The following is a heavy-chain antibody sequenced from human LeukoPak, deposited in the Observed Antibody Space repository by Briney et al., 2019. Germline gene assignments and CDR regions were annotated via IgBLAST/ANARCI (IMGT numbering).Heavy chain of an antibody. CDR3: ARGVTIFGVVITRGGVFDY. Sequence: SETLSLTCAVYGGSFSGYYWSWIRQPPGKGLEWIGEINHSGSTNYNPSLKSRVTISVDTPKNQFSLKLSSVTAADTAVYYCARGVTIFGVVITRGGVFDYWGQGTLVTVSS. J-gene: IGHJ4*02. V-gene: IGHV4-34*01. CDR1: GGSFSGYY. D-gene: IGHD3-3*01. CDR2: INHSGST.